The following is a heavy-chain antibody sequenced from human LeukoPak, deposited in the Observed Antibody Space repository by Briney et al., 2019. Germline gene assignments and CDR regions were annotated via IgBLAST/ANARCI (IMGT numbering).Heavy chain of an antibody. Sequence: GGSLRLSCTASGFTFSDHYMDWVRRAPGKGLEWVGRTSTKPNGYTTQFAPSVSGRFTISRDDSRNSLVLQMNSLKIDDTAVYYCTRGRRQSVYGGYAIWGQGTLVIVSS. V-gene: IGHV3-72*01. D-gene: IGHD2-2*01. CDR2: TSTKPNGYTT. J-gene: IGHJ3*01. CDR3: TRGRRQSVYGGYAI. CDR1: GFTFSDHY.